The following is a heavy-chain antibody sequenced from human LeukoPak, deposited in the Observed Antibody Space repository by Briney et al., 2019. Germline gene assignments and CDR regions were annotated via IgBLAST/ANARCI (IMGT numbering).Heavy chain of an antibody. D-gene: IGHD1-26*01. CDR3: VRGGKGRGSYYY. CDR2: INHSGST. Sequence: SETLSLTCAVYGGSFSGYYWSWIRQPPGKGLEWIGEINHSGSTKYNPSLKSRVTISVDTPKNQFSLNISSVSAADTAVYYCVRGGKGRGSYYYWGQGTSVTVSS. CDR1: GGSFSGYY. J-gene: IGHJ4*02. V-gene: IGHV4-34*01.